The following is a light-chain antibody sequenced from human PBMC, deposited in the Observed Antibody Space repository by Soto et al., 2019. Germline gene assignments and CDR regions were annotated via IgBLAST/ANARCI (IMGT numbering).Light chain of an antibody. V-gene: IGKV1-6*02. Sequence: IQMTQSPSSLSASVRDRVPITCRASQDIGNDLGWYQQKPGKAPNLLIYAASSLRSGVPSRFSGSGSGTHFTLTINSLQAEDSATYFCLQDYTYPWTFGQGTKVESK. CDR2: AAS. CDR1: QDIGND. CDR3: LQDYTYPWT. J-gene: IGKJ1*01.